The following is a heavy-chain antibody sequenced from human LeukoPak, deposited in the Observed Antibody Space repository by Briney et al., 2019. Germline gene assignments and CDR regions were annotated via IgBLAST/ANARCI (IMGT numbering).Heavy chain of an antibody. D-gene: IGHD4-17*01. V-gene: IGHV1-69*05. J-gene: IGHJ5*02. Sequence: GASVKVSCKASGGTFSSYAISWARQAPGQGLEWMGRIIPIFGTANYAQKFQGRVTITTDESTSTAYMELSSLRSEDTAVYYCARVHDYGDYDPLNWFDPWGQGTLVTVSS. CDR2: IIPIFGTA. CDR3: ARVHDYGDYDPLNWFDP. CDR1: GGTFSSYA.